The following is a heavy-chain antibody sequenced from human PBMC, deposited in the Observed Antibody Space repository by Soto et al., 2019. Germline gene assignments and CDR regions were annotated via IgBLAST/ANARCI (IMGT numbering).Heavy chain of an antibody. CDR3: AREYPSSKYYYGMDV. CDR1: GFTFSNYN. V-gene: IGHV3-21*01. D-gene: IGHD4-4*01. CDR2: ISSSSSYI. J-gene: IGHJ6*02. Sequence: VQLVESGGGLVKPGGSLRLSCAASGFTFSNYNMNWVRQAPGKGLEWVSSISSSSSYIYYADSVKGRLTISRDNAKNSLYLQMNSLRDEDTAVYYCAREYPSSKYYYGMDVWGQGTTVTVSS.